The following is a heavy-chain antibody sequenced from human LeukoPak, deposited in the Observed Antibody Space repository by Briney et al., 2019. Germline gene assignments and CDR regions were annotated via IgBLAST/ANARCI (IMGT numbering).Heavy chain of an antibody. V-gene: IGHV1-2*06. D-gene: IGHD6-13*01. CDR1: GYTFTGYY. CDR3: ARDSRKPGIAAAVAGS. J-gene: IGHJ5*02. Sequence: GASEKVSCKASGYTFTGYYMHWVRQAPGQGLEWMGRINPNSGGTNYAQKFQGRVTMTRDTSISTAYMELSRLRSDDTAVYYCARDSRKPGIAAAVAGSWGQGTLVTVSS. CDR2: INPNSGGT.